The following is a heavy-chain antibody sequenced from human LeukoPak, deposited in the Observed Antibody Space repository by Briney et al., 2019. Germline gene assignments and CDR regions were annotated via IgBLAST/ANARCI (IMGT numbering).Heavy chain of an antibody. CDR1: GYTFTGYD. J-gene: IGHJ4*02. CDR3: ASDFNYYDSSGYYPFDY. Sequence: ASVTVSCKASGYTFTGYDMHWVRHPPRQGLEWLGWSKPNSGGTNYAQKFQGRVTMTRDTSISTAYMELSRLRSDDTAVYYCASDFNYYDSSGYYPFDYWGQGTLVTVSS. CDR2: SKPNSGGT. V-gene: IGHV1-2*02. D-gene: IGHD3-22*01.